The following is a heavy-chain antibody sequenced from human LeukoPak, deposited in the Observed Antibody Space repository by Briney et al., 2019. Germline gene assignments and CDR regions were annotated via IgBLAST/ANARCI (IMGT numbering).Heavy chain of an antibody. CDR1: GGSFSGYY. J-gene: IGHJ3*02. CDR3: ARDLIIWGASLLGAFDI. D-gene: IGHD3-16*01. Sequence: SETLSLTCAVYGGSFSGYYWSWIRQPPGKGLEWIGEINHSGSTNYNPSLKNRVTISVDTSKNQFSLKLSSVTAADTAVYYCARDLIIWGASLLGAFDIWGQGTMVTVSS. V-gene: IGHV4-34*01. CDR2: INHSGST.